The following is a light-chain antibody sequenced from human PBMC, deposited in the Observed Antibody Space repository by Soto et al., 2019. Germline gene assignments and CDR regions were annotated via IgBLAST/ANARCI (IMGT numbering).Light chain of an antibody. V-gene: IGKV1-39*01. Sequence: DIQMTQYPSSLSASVGDRVTITCRASQSISTYLNWYQQKPGKAPKLLIYAGPYLQSGVPSRFSGSGSGTEFTLTISSLQPEDFATYYCQQSYSTPMTFGQVTRLEI. CDR2: AGP. CDR1: QSISTY. CDR3: QQSYSTPMT. J-gene: IGKJ5*01.